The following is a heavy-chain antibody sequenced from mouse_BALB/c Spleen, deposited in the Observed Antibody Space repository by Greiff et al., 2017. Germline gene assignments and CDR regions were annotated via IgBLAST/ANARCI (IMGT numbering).Heavy chain of an antibody. V-gene: IGHV5-17*02. J-gene: IGHJ1*01. D-gene: IGHD1-2*01. CDR1: GFTFSSFG. CDR3: ARSPIATATYWYFDV. Sequence: EVKVVESGGGLVQPGGSRKLSCAASGFTFSSFGMHWVRQAPEKGLEWVAYISSGSSTIYYADTVKGRFTISRDNPKNTLFLQMTSLRSEDTAMYYCARSPIATATYWYFDVWGAGTTVTVSS. CDR2: ISSGSSTI.